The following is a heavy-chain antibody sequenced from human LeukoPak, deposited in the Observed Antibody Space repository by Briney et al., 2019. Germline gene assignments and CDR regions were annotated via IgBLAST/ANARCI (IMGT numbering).Heavy chain of an antibody. CDR2: IYYSGST. V-gene: IGHV4-59*01. Sequence: PSETLSLTCTVSGGSISSYYWSWIRQPPGKGLEWIGYIYYSGSTNYNPSLKSRVTISVDTSKNQFSLKLSYVTAADTAVYYCADRGDLQGYWGQGTLVTVSS. CDR3: ADRGDLQGY. CDR1: GGSISSYY. D-gene: IGHD2-21*02. J-gene: IGHJ4*02.